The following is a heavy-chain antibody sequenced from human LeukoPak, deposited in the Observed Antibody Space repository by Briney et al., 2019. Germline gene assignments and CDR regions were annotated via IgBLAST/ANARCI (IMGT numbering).Heavy chain of an antibody. J-gene: IGHJ4*02. CDR2: ISYDGSNE. Sequence: GGSLRLSCAASGFTFSTYAMDWVRQAPGKGLEWVAVISYDGSNEYYADSVKGRFTISRDNSKNTLYLQMNSLSVEDTAVYYCARVGYYASGPFSYFDYWGQGTLVTVSS. V-gene: IGHV3-30-3*01. D-gene: IGHD3-10*01. CDR3: ARVGYYASGPFSYFDY. CDR1: GFTFSTYA.